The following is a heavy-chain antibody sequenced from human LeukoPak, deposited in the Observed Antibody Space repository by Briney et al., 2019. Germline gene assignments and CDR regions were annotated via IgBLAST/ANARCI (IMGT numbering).Heavy chain of an antibody. Sequence: GVYLSFSCAAYGFTFSSYWMQWLRQAPGKGLVWFSRINSDGRSTSYADSVKGRFTIYRYNAKDSLYLRMNRLRDEDTSVYYCARERLLWFIWGQETMVTVYS. J-gene: IGHJ3*02. D-gene: IGHD3-10*01. CDR1: GFTFSSYW. CDR3: ARERLLWFI. CDR2: INSDGRST. V-gene: IGHV3-74*01.